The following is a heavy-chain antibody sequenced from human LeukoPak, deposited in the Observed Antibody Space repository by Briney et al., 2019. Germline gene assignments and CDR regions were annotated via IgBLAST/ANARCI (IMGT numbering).Heavy chain of an antibody. CDR2: VWCDGRDK. Sequence: GGSLRLSCAASGISFSGCGMHWVRQAPGKGLGWVAFVWCDGRDKYYGDSVKGRFTISRDNSKNTLYMQMNSLRAEDTAMYYCAKDPYSYGSYFDYWGQGTLVIVSS. V-gene: IGHV3-30*02. CDR1: GISFSGCG. CDR3: AKDPYSYGSYFDY. D-gene: IGHD5-18*01. J-gene: IGHJ4*02.